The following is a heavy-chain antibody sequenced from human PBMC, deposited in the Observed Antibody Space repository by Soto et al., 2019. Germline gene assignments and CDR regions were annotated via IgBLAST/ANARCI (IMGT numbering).Heavy chain of an antibody. J-gene: IGHJ3*02. D-gene: IGHD2-15*01. CDR2: IYYSGST. CDR3: ARLVVVVAADAFDM. V-gene: IGHV4-59*08. CDR1: GGSISSYY. Sequence: PSETLSLTCTVSGGSISSYYWSWIRQPPGKGLEWIGYIYYSGSTNYNPSLKSRVTISVDTSKNQFSLKLSSVTAADTAVYYCARLVVVVAADAFDMWGQGTMVAVS.